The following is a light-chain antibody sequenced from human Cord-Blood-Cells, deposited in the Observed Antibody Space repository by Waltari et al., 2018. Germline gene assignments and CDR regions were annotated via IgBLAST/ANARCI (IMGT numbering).Light chain of an antibody. CDR2: EGS. J-gene: IGLJ2*01. CDR3: CSYAGSSIVV. CDR1: RRDVGGYTL. V-gene: IGLV2-23*01. Sequence: QSALTQPASVSGSTGQSLTLSCTRTRRDVGGYTLVSWYQQHPGKAPKLIIYEGSQRPSGVSNRFSGSKSGNTASLTISGLQAEDEADYYCCSYAGSSIVVFGGGTKLTVL.